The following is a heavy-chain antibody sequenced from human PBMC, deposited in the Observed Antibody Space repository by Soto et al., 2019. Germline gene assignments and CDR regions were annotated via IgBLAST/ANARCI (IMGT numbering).Heavy chain of an antibody. CDR1: GFTFSSYS. D-gene: IGHD1-26*01. CDR2: ISSSSSYI. Sequence: EVQLVESGGGLVKPGGSLRLSCAASGFTFSSYSMNWVRQAPGKGLEWVSSISSSSSYIYYADSVKGRFTISRDNAKNSLYLQMNSLRAEDTAVYYCARGSGSYYRTFYYYYGMDVWGQGTTVTVSS. J-gene: IGHJ6*02. V-gene: IGHV3-21*01. CDR3: ARGSGSYYRTFYYYYGMDV.